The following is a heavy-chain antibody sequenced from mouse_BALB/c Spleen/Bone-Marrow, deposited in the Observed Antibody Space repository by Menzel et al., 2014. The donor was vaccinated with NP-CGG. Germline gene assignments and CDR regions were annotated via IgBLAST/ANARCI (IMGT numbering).Heavy chain of an antibody. CDR1: GFSFNSYG. D-gene: IGHD2-4*01. V-gene: IGHV5-9-2*01. CDR2: ISGGGSYT. CDR3: ARHAYYDQTEVSFVY. J-gene: IGHJ3*01. Sequence: EVHLVESGGGLVKSGGSLKLSCAAPGFSFNSYGMSWVRQTPEKRLEWVAAISGGGSYTFYPDSVKGRFTISRDNAKNNLYLQLSSLRSEDTALYYCARHAYYDQTEVSFVYWGQGTLVTVSA.